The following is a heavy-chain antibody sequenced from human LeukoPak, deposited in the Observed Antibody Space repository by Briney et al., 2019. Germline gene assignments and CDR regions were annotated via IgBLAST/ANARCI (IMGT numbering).Heavy chain of an antibody. CDR1: GYTFTSYG. CDR3: ARSHLGGSGSYYISDY. CDR2: ISAYNGIT. V-gene: IGHV1-18*01. Sequence: ASVKVSCKASGYTFTSYGISWVRQAPGQGLEWMGWISAYNGITNYAQKLQGRVTMTTDTSTSTAYMELRSLRSDDTAVYYCARSHLGGSGSYYISDYWGQGTLVTVSS. J-gene: IGHJ4*02. D-gene: IGHD3-10*01.